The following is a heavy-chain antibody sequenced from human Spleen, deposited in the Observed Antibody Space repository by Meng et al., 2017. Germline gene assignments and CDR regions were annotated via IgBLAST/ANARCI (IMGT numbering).Heavy chain of an antibody. D-gene: IGHD3-22*01. CDR2: IRSKAYGGTT. CDR1: GFTFGDYA. CDR3: TRSWESYYDRGDAFDI. J-gene: IGHJ3*02. Sequence: GEFLKISCTASGFTFGDYAMNWVRQAPGKGLEWVGFIRSKAYGGTTEYAASVKGRFTISRDDSKSIAYLQMNSLKTEDAAVYYCTRSWESYYDRGDAFDIWGQGTMVTVSS. V-gene: IGHV3-49*04.